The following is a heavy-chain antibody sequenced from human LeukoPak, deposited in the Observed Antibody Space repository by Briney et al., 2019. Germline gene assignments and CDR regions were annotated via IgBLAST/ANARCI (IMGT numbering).Heavy chain of an antibody. CDR2: FSVSDKTT. Sequence: GGSLRLSCAASGFTFSIYAMSWVRQAPGKGLEWVSGFSVSDKTTYYADSVKGRFTISRDNSKNTLYLEMNSLRADDAAVYYCAKDRPTVYSSSWLHFLDSWGQGTLVTVSS. CDR1: GFTFSIYA. J-gene: IGHJ4*02. D-gene: IGHD6-13*01. CDR3: AKDRPTVYSSSWLHFLDS. V-gene: IGHV3-23*01.